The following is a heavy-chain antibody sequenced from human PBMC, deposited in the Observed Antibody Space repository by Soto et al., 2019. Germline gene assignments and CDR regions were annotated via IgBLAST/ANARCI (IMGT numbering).Heavy chain of an antibody. V-gene: IGHV3-30*18. J-gene: IGHJ5*02. CDR1: GFTFSSYG. CDR3: AKDGFVYSSSWYTNWFAP. D-gene: IGHD6-13*01. CDR2: ISYDGSNK. Sequence: QVQLVESGGGVVQPGRSLRLSCAASGFTFSSYGMHWVRQAPGKGLEWVAVISYDGSNKYYADSLKGRFTISRDNSKNMLYLQMNSLRAEDTAVYYCAKDGFVYSSSWYTNWFAPWGQGTLVTVSS.